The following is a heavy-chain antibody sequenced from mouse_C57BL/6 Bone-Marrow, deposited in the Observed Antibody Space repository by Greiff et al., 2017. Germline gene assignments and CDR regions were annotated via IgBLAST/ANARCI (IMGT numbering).Heavy chain of an antibody. Sequence: EVKVVESGPELVKPGASVKISCKASGYSFTGYYMNWVKQSPEKSLEWIGEINPSTGGTTYNQKFKAKATLTVDKSSSTAYMQLKSLTSEDSAVYYCARWESRGYFDVWGTGTTVTVSS. V-gene: IGHV1-42*01. CDR1: GYSFTGYY. J-gene: IGHJ1*03. CDR2: INPSTGGT. CDR3: ARWESRGYFDV. D-gene: IGHD4-1*01.